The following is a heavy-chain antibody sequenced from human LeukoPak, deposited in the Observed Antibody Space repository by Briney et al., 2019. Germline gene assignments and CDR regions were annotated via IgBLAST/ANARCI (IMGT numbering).Heavy chain of an antibody. J-gene: IGHJ4*02. CDR2: IWFDGSGT. CDR1: GFTFSNYG. Sequence: GGSPRLSCVASGFTFSNYGMHWVRQAPGKGLEWVAIIWFDGSGTYYADSVKGRVTFSRDNSKNTLYLQMNSLRADDTAMYYCARHASTHYFDSWGQGTLVTVSS. D-gene: IGHD2/OR15-2a*01. V-gene: IGHV3-33*01. CDR3: ARHASTHYFDS.